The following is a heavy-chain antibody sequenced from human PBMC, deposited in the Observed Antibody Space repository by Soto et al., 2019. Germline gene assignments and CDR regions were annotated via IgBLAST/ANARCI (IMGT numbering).Heavy chain of an antibody. J-gene: IGHJ4*02. CDR1: GGTFSSYA. Sequence: ASVKVSCKASGGTFSSYAISWVRQAPGQGLEWMGGIIPIFGTANYAQKFQGRVTITADESTSTAYMELSSLRSEDTAVYYCARAGYYYDSSGSFDYWGQGTLVTVSS. CDR3: ARAGYYYDSSGSFDY. CDR2: IIPIFGTA. V-gene: IGHV1-69*13. D-gene: IGHD3-22*01.